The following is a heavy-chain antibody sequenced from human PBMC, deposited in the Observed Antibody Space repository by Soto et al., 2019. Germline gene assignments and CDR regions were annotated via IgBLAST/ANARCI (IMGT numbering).Heavy chain of an antibody. CDR2: IYYSGNT. D-gene: IGHD1-26*01. J-gene: IGHJ4*02. CDR1: GGSVSSGTYY. V-gene: IGHV4-61*01. Sequence: TLSLTCTVSGGSVSSGTYYWNWIRQPPGKGLEWIGYIYYSGNTNYNPSLKSRVTISVDTSKNQFSLKMSSVTAADTAVYYCARENGRRWLLSNYFDYWGRGTLVTVSS. CDR3: ARENGRRWLLSNYFDY.